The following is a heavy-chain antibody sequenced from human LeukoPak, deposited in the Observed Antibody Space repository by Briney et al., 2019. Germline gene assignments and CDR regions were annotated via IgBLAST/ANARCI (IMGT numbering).Heavy chain of an antibody. V-gene: IGHV4-38-2*02. Sequence: SETLSLTCTVSGFSISSGYYWAWIRQPPGKGLEWIGSIYHSGNTYYNPSLKSRVIISLDMSKNQFSLKLTSVTAADTAVFYCARLIARPLDAFDIWGQGTMVTVSS. CDR3: ARLIARPLDAFDI. J-gene: IGHJ3*02. D-gene: IGHD6-6*01. CDR2: IYHSGNT. CDR1: GFSISSGYY.